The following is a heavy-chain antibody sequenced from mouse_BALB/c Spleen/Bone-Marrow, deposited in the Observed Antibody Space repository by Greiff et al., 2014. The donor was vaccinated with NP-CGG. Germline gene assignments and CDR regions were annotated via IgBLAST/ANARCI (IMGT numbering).Heavy chain of an antibody. D-gene: IGHD2-14*01. J-gene: IGHJ1*01. Sequence: VKLMESGAELVRPGTSVKISCKASGYTFTNYWLGWVKQRPGHGLEWIGDIYPGGGYTNYNEKFKGKATLTADTSSSTAYMQLSSLTSEDSAVHFCAREVRRYFDVWGAGTTVTVSS. CDR2: IYPGGGYT. V-gene: IGHV1-63*02. CDR1: GYTFTNYW. CDR3: AREVRRYFDV.